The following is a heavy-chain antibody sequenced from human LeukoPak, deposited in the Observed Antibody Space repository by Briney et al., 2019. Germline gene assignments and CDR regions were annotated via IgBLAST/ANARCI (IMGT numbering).Heavy chain of an antibody. Sequence: GGSLRLSCAASGFTFSSYSMNWVRQAPGKGLEWVSSISSSSSYIYYADSVKGRFTISRDNAKSSLYLQMNSLRAEDTAVYYCARVPSWTPDYWGQGTLVTVSS. CDR2: ISSSSSYI. J-gene: IGHJ4*02. D-gene: IGHD6-13*01. CDR3: ARVPSWTPDY. CDR1: GFTFSSYS. V-gene: IGHV3-21*01.